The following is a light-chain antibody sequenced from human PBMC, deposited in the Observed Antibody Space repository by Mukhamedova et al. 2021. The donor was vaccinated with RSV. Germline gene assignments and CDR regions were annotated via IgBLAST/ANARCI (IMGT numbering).Light chain of an antibody. CDR1: QSVSSY. Sequence: GERAPLPCRASQSVSSYLAWYQQKPGQAPSFFIYAPSTRSTAIPARFSGSGSGTAFTLTTSSLEPEDFPVYYCRQHSTWPTTFGQG. CDR3: RQHSTWPTT. V-gene: IGKV3-11*01. J-gene: IGKJ5*01. CDR2: APS.